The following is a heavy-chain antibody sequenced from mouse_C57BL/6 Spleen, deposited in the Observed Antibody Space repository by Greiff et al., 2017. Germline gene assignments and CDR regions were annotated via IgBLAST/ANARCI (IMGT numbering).Heavy chain of an antibody. CDR3: AIHDYDADY. CDR1: GYTFTSYT. J-gene: IGHJ2*01. Sequence: QVQLQQSGAELARPGASVKMSCKASGYTFTSYTMHWVKQRPGQGLEWIGYIDPSSGYTKYNQKFKDKATLTADKSSSTAYMQLSSLTSEDSAVSYCAIHDYDADYWGQGTTLTVSS. CDR2: IDPSSGYT. V-gene: IGHV1-4*01. D-gene: IGHD2-4*01.